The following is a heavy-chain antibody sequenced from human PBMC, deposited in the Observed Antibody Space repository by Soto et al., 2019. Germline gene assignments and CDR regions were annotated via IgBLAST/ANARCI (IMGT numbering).Heavy chain of an antibody. CDR2: IYYSGST. CDR1: GGSISSSSYY. J-gene: IGHJ4*02. Sequence: SETLSLTCTVSGGSISSSSYYWGWIRQPPGKGLEWIGSIYYSGSTYYNPSLKSRATISVDTSKNQFSLKLSSVTAADTAVYYCARMGAVLEPISDDWSQGTLVTVSS. CDR3: ARMGAVLEPISDD. D-gene: IGHD3-3*02. V-gene: IGHV4-39*01.